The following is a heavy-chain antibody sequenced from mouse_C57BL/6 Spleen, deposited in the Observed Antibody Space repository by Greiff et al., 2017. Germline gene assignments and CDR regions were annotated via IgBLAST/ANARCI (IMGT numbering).Heavy chain of an antibody. V-gene: IGHV1-55*01. CDR1: GYTFTSYW. J-gene: IGHJ4*01. D-gene: IGHD2-5*01. CDR3: ARRRAYYSNYDAMDY. CDR2: IYPGSGST. Sequence: QVQLQQPGAELVKPGASVKMSCKASGYTFTSYWITWVKQRPGQGLEWIGDIYPGSGSTNYNEKFKSKATLTVDTSSSTAYMPLSSLTSEDSAVYYCARRRAYYSNYDAMDYWGQGTSVTVSS.